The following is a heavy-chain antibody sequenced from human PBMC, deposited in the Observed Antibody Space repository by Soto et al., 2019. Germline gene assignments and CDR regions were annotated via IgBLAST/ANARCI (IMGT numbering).Heavy chain of an antibody. CDR1: GFTFGDYA. CDR3: TRGSFDGYNYVRDYYYGMDV. J-gene: IGHJ6*02. Sequence: LRLSCTASGFTFGDYAMSWFRQAPGKGLEWVGFIRSKAYGGTTEYAASVKGRFTISRDDSKSIAYLQMNSLKTEDTAVYYCTRGSFDGYNYVRDYYYGMDVWGQGTTVTVSS. D-gene: IGHD5-12*01. CDR2: IRSKAYGGTT. V-gene: IGHV3-49*03.